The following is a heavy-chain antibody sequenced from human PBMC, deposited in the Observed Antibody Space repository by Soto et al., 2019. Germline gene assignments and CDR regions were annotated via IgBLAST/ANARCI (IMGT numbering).Heavy chain of an antibody. CDR2: ISSSSSTI. V-gene: IGHV3-48*01. CDR1: GFTFSSYS. J-gene: IGHJ5*02. D-gene: IGHD2-2*01. Sequence: GGSLRLSCAASGFTFSSYSMNWVRQAPGKGLEWVSYISSSSSTIYYADSVKGRFTISRDNAKNSLYLQMNSLRAEDTAVYYCARDSTVSYNWFDPWGRGTLVTVSS. CDR3: ARDSTVSYNWFDP.